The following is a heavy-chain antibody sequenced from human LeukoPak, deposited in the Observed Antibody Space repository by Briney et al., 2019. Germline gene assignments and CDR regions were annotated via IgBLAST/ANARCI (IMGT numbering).Heavy chain of an antibody. J-gene: IGHJ4*02. CDR1: GFTFSSYS. D-gene: IGHD1-26*01. V-gene: IGHV3-21*01. CDR2: ISSSSSYI. CDR3: ARDMGGSEWELDY. Sequence: GGSLRLSCAASGFTFSSYSMNWVRQAPGKGLEWVSSISSSSSYIYYADSVKGRFPISRDNAKNSLYLQMNRLRAEDTAVYYCARDMGGSEWELDYWGQGTLVTVSS.